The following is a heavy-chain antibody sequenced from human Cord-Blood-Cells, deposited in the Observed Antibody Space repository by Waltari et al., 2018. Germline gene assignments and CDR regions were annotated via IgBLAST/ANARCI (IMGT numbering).Heavy chain of an antibody. CDR1: GGPISSYS. D-gene: IGHD3-10*01. CDR2: IYYSGST. Sequence: QVQLQESGPGLVKPSETLSLTCTVSGGPISSYSWSWIRQPPGKGLEWIGYIYYSGSTNYNPSLKSRVTISVDTSKNQFSLKLSSVTAADTAVYYCARDRAYYGSGSYYFDIWGQGTMVTVSS. J-gene: IGHJ3*02. CDR3: ARDRAYYGSGSYYFDI. V-gene: IGHV4-59*01.